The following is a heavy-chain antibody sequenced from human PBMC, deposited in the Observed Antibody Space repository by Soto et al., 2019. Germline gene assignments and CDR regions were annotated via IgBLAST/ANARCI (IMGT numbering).Heavy chain of an antibody. Sequence: GGSLRLSCAASGFTFSVYWMHWVRQAPGKGLVWLSGTKCDGSSISYADFVKGRFTISRDNSKNTLYLQMNSLRAEDTAVYYCARDPDAYYYDSSGYPDYWGQGTLVTVSS. J-gene: IGHJ4*02. CDR2: TKCDGSSI. CDR3: ARDPDAYYYDSSGYPDY. CDR1: GFTFSVYW. V-gene: IGHV3-74*01. D-gene: IGHD3-22*01.